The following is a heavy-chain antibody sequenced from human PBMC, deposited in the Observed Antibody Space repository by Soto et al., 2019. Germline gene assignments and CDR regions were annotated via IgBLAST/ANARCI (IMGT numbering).Heavy chain of an antibody. CDR3: AKDKYYDFWSGFDY. J-gene: IGHJ4*02. CDR2: ISGSGGRT. D-gene: IGHD3-3*01. V-gene: IGHV3-23*01. CDR1: GFTFSSYA. Sequence: EVQLLESGGGLVQPGGSLRLSCAASGFTFSSYAMSWVHQAPGKGLEWVSAISGSGGRTYYADSVKGRFTISRDNSKNTLYLQMNSLRAEDTAVYYCAKDKYYDFWSGFDYWGQGTLVTVSS.